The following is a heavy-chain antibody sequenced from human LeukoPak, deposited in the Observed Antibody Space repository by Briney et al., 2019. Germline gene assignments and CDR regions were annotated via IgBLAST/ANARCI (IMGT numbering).Heavy chain of an antibody. J-gene: IGHJ6*03. Sequence: ASVEVSCKASGYTFTSYDINWVRQATGQGLEWKGWMNPNSGNTGYAQKFQGRVTITRNTSISTVYMELSSLRSEDTAVYYCARGRSIAARGDYYMDVWGKGTTVTVSS. CDR3: ARGRSIAARGDYYMDV. CDR1: GYTFTSYD. CDR2: MNPNSGNT. D-gene: IGHD6-6*01. V-gene: IGHV1-8*03.